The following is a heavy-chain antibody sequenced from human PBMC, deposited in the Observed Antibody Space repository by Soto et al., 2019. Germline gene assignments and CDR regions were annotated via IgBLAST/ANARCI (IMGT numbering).Heavy chain of an antibody. CDR3: ARDQCSSTIRYAGNYYYGKEV. D-gene: IGHD2-2*01. J-gene: IGHJ6*02. CDR1: GGTFSSYA. Sequence: ASVKVSCKASGGTFSSYAISWVRQAPGQGLEWMGWINPNSGGTNYAQKFQGWVTMTRDTSISTAYMELSRLRSDDTAVYYYARDQCSSTIRYAGNYYYGKEVWGQGTTATVS. V-gene: IGHV1-2*04. CDR2: INPNSGGT.